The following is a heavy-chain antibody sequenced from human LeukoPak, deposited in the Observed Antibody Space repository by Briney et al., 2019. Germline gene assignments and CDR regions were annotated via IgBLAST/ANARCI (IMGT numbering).Heavy chain of an antibody. Sequence: GGSLRLSCAASGFTFPTYDMNWVRQAPAKGVEWVSSISSRSTSKYYADSVKGRFTISRDNAKNSLYLQMNRLRAEDTAVYWCARDYIAYDPLDYWGQGTLVTVSS. V-gene: IGHV3-21*01. CDR2: ISSRSTSK. D-gene: IGHD3-3*01. CDR1: GFTFPTYD. CDR3: ARDYIAYDPLDY. J-gene: IGHJ4*02.